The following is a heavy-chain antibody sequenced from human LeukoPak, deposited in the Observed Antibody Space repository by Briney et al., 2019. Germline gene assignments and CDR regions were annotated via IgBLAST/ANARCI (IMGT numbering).Heavy chain of an antibody. V-gene: IGHV4-30-4*01. CDR3: ARVPYYDSSGYYVDC. J-gene: IGHJ4*02. Sequence: ASETLSLTCTVSGGSISSGDYYWSWIRQPPGKGLEWIGYIYYSGSTYYNPSLKSRVTISVDTSKNQFSLKLSSVTAADTAVYYCARVPYYDSSGYYVDCWGQGTLVTVSS. CDR2: IYYSGST. D-gene: IGHD3-22*01. CDR1: GGSISSGDYY.